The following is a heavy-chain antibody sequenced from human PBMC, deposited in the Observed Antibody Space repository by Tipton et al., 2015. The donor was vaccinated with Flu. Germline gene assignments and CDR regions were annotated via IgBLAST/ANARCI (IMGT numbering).Heavy chain of an antibody. V-gene: IGHV3-23*01. CDR2: ISGRGGTT. CDR1: GFTFSQYW. J-gene: IGHJ6*02. Sequence: SGFTFSQYWMNWVRQAPGKGLEWVSGISGRGGTTYYADSVKGRFTISRDNSKNTIYLQMNSLRAEDTAVYYCAKDGDYMAYYYYGLDVWGQGTTVTVSS. D-gene: IGHD5-12*01. CDR3: AKDGDYMAYYYYGLDV.